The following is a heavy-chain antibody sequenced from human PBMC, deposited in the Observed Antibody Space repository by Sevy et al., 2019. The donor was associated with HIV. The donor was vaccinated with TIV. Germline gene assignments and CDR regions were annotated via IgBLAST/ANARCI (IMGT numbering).Heavy chain of an antibody. CDR2: IKTKTYSGTT. V-gene: IGHV3-49*03. Sequence: GGSLRLSCTASGFTFGDYAMSWFRQAPGKGLEWVGFIKTKTYSGTTEYAASVKGRLIISRDDSKNIAYLQMNSLKTEDTAVYYCTRDLYGSGWFYFDYWGQGTLVTVSS. J-gene: IGHJ4*02. D-gene: IGHD6-19*01. CDR1: GFTFGDYA. CDR3: TRDLYGSGWFYFDY.